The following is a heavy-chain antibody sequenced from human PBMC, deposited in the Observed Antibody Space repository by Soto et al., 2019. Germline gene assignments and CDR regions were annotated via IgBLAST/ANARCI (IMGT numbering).Heavy chain of an antibody. CDR2: TYYSGST. Sequence: SETLPLTCTVAGGSSSSYCWSWILQPPGKGLEWIGYTYYSGSTNYNPSLKSRVTMSVDTSRNQFSLKLNSVTAADTAVYYCARTYCSGGSCYPGGNWFDPWGQGPLVPVSS. CDR1: GGSSSSYC. V-gene: IGHV4-59*01. D-gene: IGHD2-15*01. CDR3: ARTYCSGGSCYPGGNWFDP. J-gene: IGHJ5*02.